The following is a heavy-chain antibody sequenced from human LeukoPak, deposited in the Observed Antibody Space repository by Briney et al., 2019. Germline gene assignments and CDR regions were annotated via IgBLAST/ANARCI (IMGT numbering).Heavy chain of an antibody. CDR3: ARPDCSGDCP. J-gene: IGHJ5*02. D-gene: IGHD2-21*02. CDR1: GYRFTNYW. Sequence: GESLKISCKGSGYRFTNYWIGWVRQMPGKGLEWMGIIYPGDSDTRYSPSFQGQVTLSADKSISTAYPQWSSLKASDTAMYYCARPDCSGDCPWGQGTLVTVSS. V-gene: IGHV5-51*01. CDR2: IYPGDSDT.